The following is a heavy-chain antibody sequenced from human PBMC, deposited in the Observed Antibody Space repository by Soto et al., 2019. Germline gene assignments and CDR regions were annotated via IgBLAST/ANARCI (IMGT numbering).Heavy chain of an antibody. CDR2: IWYDGSNK. V-gene: IGHV3-33*01. CDR1: GFTFSSYG. J-gene: IGHJ6*02. Sequence: GGSLRLSCAASGFTFSSYGMHWVRQAPGKGLEWVAVIWYDGSNKYYADSVKGRFTISRDNSKNTLYLQMNSLRAEDTAVYYCARDLSQLAGSGSYYPYYGMDVWGQGTTVTVSS. D-gene: IGHD3-10*01. CDR3: ARDLSQLAGSGSYYPYYGMDV.